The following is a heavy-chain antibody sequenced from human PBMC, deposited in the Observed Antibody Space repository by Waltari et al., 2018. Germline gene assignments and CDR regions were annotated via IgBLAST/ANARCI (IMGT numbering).Heavy chain of an antibody. CDR2: ISWNSGSI. V-gene: IGHV3-9*03. J-gene: IGHJ4*02. CDR3: AKGGLGEDYFDY. CDR1: GFTFDDYA. Sequence: EVQLVESGGGLVQPGRSLRLSCAASGFTFDDYAMHWVRQAPGKGLEGVSGISWNSGSIGYADSVKGRFTISRDNAKNSLYLQMNSLRAEDMALYYCAKGGLGEDYFDYWGQGSLVTVSS. D-gene: IGHD3-16*01.